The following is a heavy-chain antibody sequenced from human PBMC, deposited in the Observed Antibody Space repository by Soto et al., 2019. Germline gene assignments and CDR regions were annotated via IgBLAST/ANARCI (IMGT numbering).Heavy chain of an antibody. CDR1: GFTFSSYA. D-gene: IGHD1-26*01. Sequence: QVQLVESWGGVVQPGRSLRLSCAASGFTFSSYAMHWVRQAPGKGLEWVAVISYDGSNKYYADSVKGRFTISRDNSKNTLYLQMNSLRAEDTAVYYCARGDSGSYSEPYYYYGMDVWGQGTTVTVSS. CDR3: ARGDSGSYSEPYYYYGMDV. CDR2: ISYDGSNK. V-gene: IGHV3-30-3*01. J-gene: IGHJ6*02.